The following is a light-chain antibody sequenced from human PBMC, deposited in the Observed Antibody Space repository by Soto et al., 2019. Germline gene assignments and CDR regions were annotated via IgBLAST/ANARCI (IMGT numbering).Light chain of an antibody. J-gene: IGLJ1*01. CDR2: DVS. Sequence: QSVLTQPASVSGSPGQSITISCTGTSSDVGGYNYVSWYQQHPGKAPKLMIYDVSNRPSGVSTRFSGSKSGKTASLTISGLQAEDEADYYCSSYTSSSTRVFGTGTKLTVL. CDR1: SSDVGGYNY. CDR3: SSYTSSSTRV. V-gene: IGLV2-14*01.